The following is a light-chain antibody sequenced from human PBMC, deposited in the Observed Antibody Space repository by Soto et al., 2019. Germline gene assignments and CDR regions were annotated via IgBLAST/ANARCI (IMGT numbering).Light chain of an antibody. J-gene: IGKJ1*01. CDR1: QTISTL. V-gene: IGKV1-5*03. Sequence: DIQMTQSPSTLSASVGDRVTITCRASQTISTLLAWYQQRPGKAPNLLIYKASSLDSGVPSRFSGSGSGTEFTITISSLQPDDFATYFYQQYSTYPWTFGQGTKVDVK. CDR3: QQYSTYPWT. CDR2: KAS.